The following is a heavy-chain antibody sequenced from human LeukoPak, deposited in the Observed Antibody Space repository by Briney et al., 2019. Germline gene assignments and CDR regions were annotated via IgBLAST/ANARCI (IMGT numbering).Heavy chain of an antibody. CDR3: ARHGLWFGEFGVDY. CDR1: GGSFSGHY. J-gene: IGHJ4*02. Sequence: PSETLSLTCAVYGGSFSGHYWSWIRQPPGKGLEWIGEINHSGSTNYNPSLKSRVTISVDTSKNQFSLKLSSVTAADTAVYYCARHGLWFGEFGVDYWGQGTLVTVSS. V-gene: IGHV4-34*01. CDR2: INHSGST. D-gene: IGHD3-10*01.